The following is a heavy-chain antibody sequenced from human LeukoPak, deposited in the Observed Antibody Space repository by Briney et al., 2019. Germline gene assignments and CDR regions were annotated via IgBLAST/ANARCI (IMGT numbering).Heavy chain of an antibody. CDR1: GYTFTGYY. V-gene: IGHV1-2*02. J-gene: IGHJ4*02. D-gene: IGHD6-19*01. CDR3: ARDREGEQWLDNNFDH. Sequence: ASVKVSCKASGYTFTGYYMHWVRQAPGQGLEWMGWINPNSGGTNYAQKFQGRVTMTRDTSISTAYMELSRLRSDDTAVYYCARDREGEQWLDNNFDHWGQGTLVTVSS. CDR2: INPNSGGT.